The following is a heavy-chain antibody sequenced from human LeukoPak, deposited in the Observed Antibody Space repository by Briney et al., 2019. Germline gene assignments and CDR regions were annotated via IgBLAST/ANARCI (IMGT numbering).Heavy chain of an antibody. Sequence: PSETLSLTCTVSGGSISSSSYYWGWIRQPPGKGLEWIGSIYYSGTTNYNPSLKSRVTISGDTSKNQLSLKLNSVTAADTAVYYCARSTPVTNWFDPWGQGTLVTVSS. CDR2: IYYSGTT. V-gene: IGHV4-39*07. D-gene: IGHD4-11*01. CDR1: GGSISSSSYY. CDR3: ARSTPVTNWFDP. J-gene: IGHJ5*02.